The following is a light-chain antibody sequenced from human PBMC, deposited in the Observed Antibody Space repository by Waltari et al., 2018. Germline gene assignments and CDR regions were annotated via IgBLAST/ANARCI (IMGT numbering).Light chain of an antibody. CDR2: DVS. J-gene: IGLJ2*01. CDR1: SSAVGGYNY. CDR3: CSYAGSYTWV. V-gene: IGLV2-11*01. Sequence: QSALTQPHSVSGSPGQSITISCTGPSSAVGGYNYVTWYQQHPGKAPKLMIYDVSKRPSGVPDRFSGSKSGNTASLTISGLQAEDEADYYCCSYAGSYTWVFGGGTKLTVL.